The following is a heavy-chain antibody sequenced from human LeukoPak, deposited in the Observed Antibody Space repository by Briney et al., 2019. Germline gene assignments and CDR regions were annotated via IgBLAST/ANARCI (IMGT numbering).Heavy chain of an antibody. CDR1: GGTSNSHA. CDR2: IISNLGTT. J-gene: IGHJ4*02. Sequence: SVKVSCKASGGTSNSHAISWVRQAPGQGLEWMGRIISNLGTTNRAQKFQDRVTLTADKSTNTAYMELISLTSDDTAIYYCATTNDGGGYQWGDFFDYWGQGTLVTVSS. V-gene: IGHV1-69*04. D-gene: IGHD3-22*01. CDR3: ATTNDGGGYQWGDFFDY.